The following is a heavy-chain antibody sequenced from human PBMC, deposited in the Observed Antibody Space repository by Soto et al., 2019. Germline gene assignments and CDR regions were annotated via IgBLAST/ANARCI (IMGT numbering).Heavy chain of an antibody. J-gene: IGHJ6*02. CDR3: DRSKGGYYYYGMDV. D-gene: IGHD3-16*01. Sequence: SETLSLTCTVSGGSLSSGDYYWSWIRQPPGKGLEWIGYIYYSGSTYYNPSLKSRVTISVDTSKNQFSLKLSSVTAADTAVYYCDRSKGGYYYYGMDVWGQGTTDTVSS. V-gene: IGHV4-30-4*01. CDR2: IYYSGST. CDR1: GGSLSSGDYY.